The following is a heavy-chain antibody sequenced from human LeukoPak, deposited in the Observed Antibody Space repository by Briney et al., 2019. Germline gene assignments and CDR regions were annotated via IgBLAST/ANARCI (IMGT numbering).Heavy chain of an antibody. V-gene: IGHV4-39*07. CDR3: ARVARRSSHTVRFDP. CDR1: GGSISSSSYY. Sequence: SETLSLTCTVSGGSISSSSYYWGWIRQPPGKGLEWIGSIYYSGSTYYNPSLKSRVTISVDTSKNQFSLKLSSVTAADTAVYYCARVARRSSHTVRFDPWGQGTLVTVSS. J-gene: IGHJ5*02. CDR2: IYYSGST. D-gene: IGHD2-21*01.